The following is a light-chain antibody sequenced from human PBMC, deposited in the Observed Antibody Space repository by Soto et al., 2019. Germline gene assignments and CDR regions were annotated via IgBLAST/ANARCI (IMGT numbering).Light chain of an antibody. CDR3: QQYGSSPPYT. CDR2: CAS. V-gene: IGKV3-20*01. Sequence: DIVLTQSPGTLSLSPGERATLSCRASQSVSSIYLAWYQQKPGQAPRRLIYCASSRATGIPDRFSGSGSGTDFTLTISRLEPEDFAVYYCQQYGSSPPYTVGQGTKLEIK. J-gene: IGKJ2*01. CDR1: QSVSSIY.